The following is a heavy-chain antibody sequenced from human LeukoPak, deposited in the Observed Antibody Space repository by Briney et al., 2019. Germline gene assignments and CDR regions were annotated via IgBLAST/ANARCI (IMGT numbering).Heavy chain of an antibody. CDR1: GFTFSTYG. J-gene: IGHJ6*02. CDR3: AKAYSGYDLYYYYYGMDV. V-gene: IGHV3-30*18. Sequence: GGSLRLSCVASGFTFSTYGMHWVRQAPGKGLEWVAVVSFDGSDKYYADSVKGRFTISRDNSKNTLYVQMNSLRAEDTAVYYCAKAYSGYDLYYYYYGMDVWGQGTTVTVSS. CDR2: VSFDGSDK. D-gene: IGHD5-12*01.